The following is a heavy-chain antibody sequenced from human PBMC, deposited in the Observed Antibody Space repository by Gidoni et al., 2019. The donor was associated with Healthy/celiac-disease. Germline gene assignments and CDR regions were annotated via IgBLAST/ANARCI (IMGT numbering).Heavy chain of an antibody. V-gene: IGHV3-66*01. Sequence: EVQLVESGGGLVQPGGSLRLSCADSGFTVSSKHMSWVRQAPGKWLEWVSALHSGGTTYYADFVKGRFTISRDNSKNTLYLQMNSLRAEDTAVYYCARDGGSGWYRYWGQGTLVTVSS. CDR3: ARDGGSGWYRY. J-gene: IGHJ4*02. CDR2: LHSGGTT. CDR1: GFTVSSKH. D-gene: IGHD6-19*01.